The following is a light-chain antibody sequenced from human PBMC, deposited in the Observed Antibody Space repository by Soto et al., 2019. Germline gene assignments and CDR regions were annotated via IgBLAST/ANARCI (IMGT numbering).Light chain of an antibody. CDR1: SSDVGRYNY. Sequence: QSVLTQPPSASGFPGQSVTISCTGTSSDVGRYNYVSWYQQHPGKAPKLMISEVNKRASGVPDRFSGSKSGNTASLTVSCLQAEDEADYYCSSYAGTPFVFGTGTKVTVL. CDR3: SSYAGTPFV. J-gene: IGLJ1*01. CDR2: EVN. V-gene: IGLV2-8*01.